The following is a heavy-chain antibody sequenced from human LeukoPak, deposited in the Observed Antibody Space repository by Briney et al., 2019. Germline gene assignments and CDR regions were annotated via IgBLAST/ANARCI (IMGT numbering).Heavy chain of an antibody. CDR3: AMGYSYGAD. Sequence: GGSLRLSCAASGFTFGSYGMHWVRQAPVKGLEWVAVISYDGSDKYYADSVKGRFTISRDNSKNTVYLQMDSLRAEDTAVYYCAMGYSYGADWGQGILVTVSS. CDR1: GFTFGSYG. V-gene: IGHV3-30*03. CDR2: ISYDGSDK. D-gene: IGHD5-18*01. J-gene: IGHJ4*02.